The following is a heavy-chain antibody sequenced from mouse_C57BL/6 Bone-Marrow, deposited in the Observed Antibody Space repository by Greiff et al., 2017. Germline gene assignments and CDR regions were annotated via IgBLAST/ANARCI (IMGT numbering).Heavy chain of an antibody. CDR2: INPSTGGT. CDR3: AREDYGSSSYYAMDY. Sequence: VHVKQSGPELVKPGASVKISCKASGYSFTGYYMNWVKQSPEKSLEWIGEINPSTGGTTYNQKFKAKATLTVDKPSSTAYMQLKSLTSEDSAVYYCAREDYGSSSYYAMDYWGQGTSVTVSS. CDR1: GYSFTGYY. J-gene: IGHJ4*01. V-gene: IGHV1-42*01. D-gene: IGHD1-1*01.